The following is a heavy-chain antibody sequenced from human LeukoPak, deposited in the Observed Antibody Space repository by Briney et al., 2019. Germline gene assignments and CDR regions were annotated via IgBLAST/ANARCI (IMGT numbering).Heavy chain of an antibody. Sequence: GGSLRLSCAASGFIVSSNYMSWVRKAPGKGVEWVSVIYSGGSTYYAASVKGRFTISRDNSKNTLYLQMNSLRAEDTAVYYCAKDLLRITIFGVVIISPFDYWGQGTLVTVSS. D-gene: IGHD3-3*01. CDR1: GFIVSSNY. V-gene: IGHV3-53*01. CDR3: AKDLLRITIFGVVIISPFDY. J-gene: IGHJ4*02. CDR2: IYSGGST.